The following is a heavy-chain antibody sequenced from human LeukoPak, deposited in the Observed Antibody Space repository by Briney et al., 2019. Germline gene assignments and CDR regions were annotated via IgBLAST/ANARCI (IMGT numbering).Heavy chain of an antibody. J-gene: IGHJ4*02. CDR2: IWYDGSNK. D-gene: IGHD3-10*01. CDR1: GFTFSSYG. Sequence: GGSLRLSCTASGFTFSSYGMHWVRQAPGKGLEWVAVIWYDGSNKYYAVSVKGRFTISRDNSKNTLYLQMNSLRAEDTAVYYCARDGGVRGHYFDYWGQGTLVTVSS. V-gene: IGHV3-33*01. CDR3: ARDGGVRGHYFDY.